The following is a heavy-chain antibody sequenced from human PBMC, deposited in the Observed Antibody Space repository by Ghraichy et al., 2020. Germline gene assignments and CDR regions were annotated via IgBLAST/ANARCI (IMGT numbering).Heavy chain of an antibody. CDR2: VSYDGSNK. Sequence: GGSLRLSCAASGFTLSNYDMHWVRQTPGKGLEWVAFVSYDGSNKNYVDSLKGRFTVSRDNSKSTVYLQMSSLKPEDTAVYFCAKDLYSRGWYTRGDYYFGRDVWGKGTTVTVSA. D-gene: IGHD6-19*01. CDR1: GFTLSNYD. J-gene: IGHJ6*04. CDR3: AKDLYSRGWYTRGDYYFGRDV. V-gene: IGHV3-30*18.